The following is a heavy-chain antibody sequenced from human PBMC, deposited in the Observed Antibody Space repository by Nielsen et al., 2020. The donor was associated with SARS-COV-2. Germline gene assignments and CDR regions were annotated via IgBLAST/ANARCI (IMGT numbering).Heavy chain of an antibody. Sequence: GESLKISCAASGFTFTNYAMHWVRQAQGKGLEWVEVISYYGTDKYYAGSVKGRFTISRDDSKNTVYLQMNSLRGEDTAVYFCARDAYGMDVWGQGTTVTVSS. CDR3: ARDAYGMDV. V-gene: IGHV3-30-3*01. CDR1: GFTFTNYA. CDR2: ISYYGTDK. J-gene: IGHJ6*02.